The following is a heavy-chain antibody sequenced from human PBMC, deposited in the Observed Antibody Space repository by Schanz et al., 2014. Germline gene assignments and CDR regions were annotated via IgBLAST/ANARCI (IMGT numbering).Heavy chain of an antibody. CDR3: AKGVGGGLLLGSTFDN. D-gene: IGHD3-16*01. V-gene: IGHV3-23*04. Sequence: EVQLVESGGGLVKPGESLRLSCAASGFTFTGYVMTWVRQAPGKGLEWVSGLSASGGHTYYADSVKGRFTISRDNSKNTVYLEMNNVRVADTAVYYCAKGVGGGLLLGSTFDNWGQGTMVTVSS. CDR2: LSASGGHT. CDR1: GFTFTGYV. J-gene: IGHJ3*02.